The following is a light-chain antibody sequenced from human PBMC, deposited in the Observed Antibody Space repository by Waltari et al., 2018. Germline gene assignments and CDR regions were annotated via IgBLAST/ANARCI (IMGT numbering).Light chain of an antibody. CDR2: GAS. CDR3: QKYGTLPAT. Sequence: EIVLTQSPGTLSLSPGERATLSCRASQSVSRWLAWYQQKPGQPPRILIYGASSRATCIPDRFSGSGSGTDFSLTISRLEPEDFAVYYCQKYGTLPATFGQGTRVEVK. CDR1: QSVSRW. J-gene: IGKJ1*01. V-gene: IGKV3-20*01.